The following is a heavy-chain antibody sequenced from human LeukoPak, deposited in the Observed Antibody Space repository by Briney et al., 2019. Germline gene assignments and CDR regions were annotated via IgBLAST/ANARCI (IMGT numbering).Heavy chain of an antibody. V-gene: IGHV3-23*01. J-gene: IGHJ4*02. D-gene: IGHD6-19*01. Sequence: PGGSLRLSCAASGFTFSSFALSWVRQAPGKGLEWVSSISGSGGSTYYADSVKGRFTISRDNSKNTLYLQMNSLRAEDTAVYYCAKDRHREQWLVQGGYYFDYWGQGTLVTVSS. CDR1: GFTFSSFA. CDR2: ISGSGGST. CDR3: AKDRHREQWLVQGGYYFDY.